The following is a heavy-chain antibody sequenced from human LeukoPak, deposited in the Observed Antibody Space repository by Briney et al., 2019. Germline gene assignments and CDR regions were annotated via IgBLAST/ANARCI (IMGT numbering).Heavy chain of an antibody. Sequence: ASVKVSCRASGYTFTSYDINWVRQATGQGLEWMGRINPNSGGTNYAQKFQGRVTMTRDTSISTAYMELSRLRSDDTAVYYCARAESRLLLCQWGQGTLVTVSS. CDR1: GYTFTSYD. CDR3: ARAESRLLLCQ. CDR2: INPNSGGT. J-gene: IGHJ4*02. D-gene: IGHD2-15*01. V-gene: IGHV1-2*06.